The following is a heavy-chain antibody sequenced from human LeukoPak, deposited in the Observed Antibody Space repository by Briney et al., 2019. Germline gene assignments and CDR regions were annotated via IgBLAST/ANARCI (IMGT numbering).Heavy chain of an antibody. J-gene: IGHJ4*02. CDR2: IYYSGST. V-gene: IGHV4-59*08. CDR3: ARQGGDYENYFDY. CDR1: GGSISSYY. Sequence: PETLSLTCTVSGGSISSYYWSWIRQPPGKGLEWIGYIYYSGSTNYNPSLKSRVTISVDTSKNQFSLKLSSVTAADTAVYYCARQGGDYENYFDYWGQGTLVTVSS. D-gene: IGHD4-17*01.